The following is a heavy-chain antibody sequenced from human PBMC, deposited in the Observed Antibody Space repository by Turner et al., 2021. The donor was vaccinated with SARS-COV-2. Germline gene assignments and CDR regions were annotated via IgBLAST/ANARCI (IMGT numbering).Heavy chain of an antibody. CDR1: GYNFSDHY. Sequence: QLQRVQAGVEVKKPGASVKVSCRASGYNFSDHYIHWVRQAPGQGLEWIGWTNPDNEDHDHATKSQDKTTITSDMSLNTAYMELIALQSGDTAGQYWSIGRDDLKMHAWGQGTMVIVSS. J-gene: IGHJ6*02. CDR2: TNPDNEDH. V-gene: IGHV1-2*02. D-gene: IGHD1-1*01. CDR3: SIGRDDLKMHA.